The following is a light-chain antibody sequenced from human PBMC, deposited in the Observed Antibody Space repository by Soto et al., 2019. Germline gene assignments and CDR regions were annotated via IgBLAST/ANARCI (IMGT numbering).Light chain of an antibody. CDR3: QVWDSSSDHPHVV. CDR1: KSGSKS. J-gene: IGLJ2*01. V-gene: IGLV3-21*02. Sequence: SYELTQPPSVSVAPGQTARITCGGNKSGSKSVHWYQQKPGQAPVLVVYDDSARPSGIPERFAGYNSGNTATLTISRVEAGDEADYYCQVWDSSSDHPHVVFGGGTKLTVL. CDR2: DDS.